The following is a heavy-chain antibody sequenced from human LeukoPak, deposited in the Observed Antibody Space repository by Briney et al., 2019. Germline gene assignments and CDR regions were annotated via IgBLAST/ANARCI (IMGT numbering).Heavy chain of an antibody. CDR1: GFTFSSYG. J-gene: IGHJ4*02. Sequence: GGSLRLSCAASGFTFSSYGMHWVRQAPGKGLEWVAVISYDGSNKYYADSVKGRFTISRDNSKNTLYLQMNSLRAEDTAVYYCAKGAPSTSRSFDYWGQGTLVTVSS. V-gene: IGHV3-30*18. CDR3: AKGAPSTSRSFDY. CDR2: ISYDGSNK.